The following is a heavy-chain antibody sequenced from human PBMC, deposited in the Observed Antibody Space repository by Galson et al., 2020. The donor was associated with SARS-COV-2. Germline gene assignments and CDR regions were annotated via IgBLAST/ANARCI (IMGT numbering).Heavy chain of an antibody. CDR1: GFTFSSYA. Sequence: QAGGSLRLSCAASGFTFSSYAMHWVRQAPGKGLEWVAVISYDGSNKYYADSVKGRFTISRDNSKNTLYLQMNSLRAEDTAVYYCARGSGSYLAWFDPWGQGTLVTVSS. V-gene: IGHV3-30*01. CDR3: ARGSGSYLAWFDP. CDR2: ISYDGSNK. D-gene: IGHD1-26*01. J-gene: IGHJ5*02.